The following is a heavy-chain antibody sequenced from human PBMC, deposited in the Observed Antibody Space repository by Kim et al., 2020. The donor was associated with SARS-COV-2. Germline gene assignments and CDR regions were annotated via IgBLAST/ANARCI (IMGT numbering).Heavy chain of an antibody. CDR1: GGSFSGYY. V-gene: IGHV4-34*01. J-gene: IGHJ4*02. CDR3: ARGSDSSSPYSSGWYVDY. CDR2: INHSGST. D-gene: IGHD6-19*01. Sequence: SETLSLTCAVYGGSFSGYYWSWIRQPPGKGLEWIGEINHSGSTNYNPSLKSRVTISVDTSKNQFSLKLSSVTAADTAVYYCARGSDSSSPYSSGWYVDYWGQGTLVTVSS.